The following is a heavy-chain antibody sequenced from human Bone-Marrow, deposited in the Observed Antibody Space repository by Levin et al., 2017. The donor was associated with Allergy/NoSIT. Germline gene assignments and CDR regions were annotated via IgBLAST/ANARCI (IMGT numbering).Heavy chain of an antibody. CDR2: IYPGDSDT. J-gene: IGHJ4*02. CDR1: GYSFTSYW. Sequence: GGSLRLSCKGSGYSFTSYWIGWVRQMPGKGLEWMGIIYPGDSDTRYSPSFQGQVTISADKSISTAYLQWSSLKASDTAMYYCASLTDYYGSGSYFDYWGQGTLVTVSS. CDR3: ASLTDYYGSGSYFDY. D-gene: IGHD3-10*01. V-gene: IGHV5-51*01.